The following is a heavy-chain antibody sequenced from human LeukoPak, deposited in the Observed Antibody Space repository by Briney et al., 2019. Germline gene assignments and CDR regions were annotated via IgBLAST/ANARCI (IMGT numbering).Heavy chain of an antibody. CDR2: IYTSGST. CDR3: ARVLRDFWSGYSDY. CDR1: GGSISSGSYY. J-gene: IGHJ4*02. V-gene: IGHV4-61*02. Sequence: SQTLSLTCAVSGGSISSGSYYWSWIRQPAGKGLEWIGRIYTSGSTNYNPSLKSRVTISVDTSKNQFSLKLSSVTAADTAVYYCARVLRDFWSGYSDYWGQGTLVTVSS. D-gene: IGHD3-3*01.